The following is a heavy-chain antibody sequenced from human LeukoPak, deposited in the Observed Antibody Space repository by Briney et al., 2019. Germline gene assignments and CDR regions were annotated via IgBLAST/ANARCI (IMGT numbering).Heavy chain of an antibody. CDR3: ASGQETSNSWYLPFDY. J-gene: IGHJ4*02. V-gene: IGHV1-2*02. D-gene: IGHD6-13*01. Sequence: ASVKVSCKASGYTFTGHYMHGVRQAPGQGLEWMGWINPNSGGSNYAQKFQGRVTMTRDTSISTAYMELSRLTSDDTAVYYCASGQETSNSWYLPFDYWGQGTLVTVSS. CDR2: INPNSGGS. CDR1: GYTFTGHY.